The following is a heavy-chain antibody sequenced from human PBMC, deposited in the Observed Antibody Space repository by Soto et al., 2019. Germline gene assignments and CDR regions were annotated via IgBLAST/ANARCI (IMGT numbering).Heavy chain of an antibody. Sequence: EVQLVESGGGLVQPGGSLRLSCAASGFTFSSYEMNWVRQAPGKGLEWVSYISSSGSTIYYADSVKGRFTISRDNAKNYLYLQMNSLRAEDTAVYYCARASGIDTAMVNLYYYYGMDVWGQGTTVTVSS. J-gene: IGHJ6*02. CDR1: GFTFSSYE. CDR2: ISSSGSTI. V-gene: IGHV3-48*03. CDR3: ARASGIDTAMVNLYYYYGMDV. D-gene: IGHD5-18*01.